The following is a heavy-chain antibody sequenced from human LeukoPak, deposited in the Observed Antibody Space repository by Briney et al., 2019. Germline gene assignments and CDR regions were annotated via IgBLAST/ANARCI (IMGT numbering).Heavy chain of an antibody. CDR2: IKPDESLQ. CDR1: GFTFSSFG. D-gene: IGHD3-22*01. Sequence: AGGSLRLSCTASGFTFSSFGMAWFRQAPGKGLDWAANIKPDESLQFYGDSVKGRFTISRDNAKNSLYLQMNNLRAEDTALYYCATSYDSSGCDWGQGTLVTVSS. CDR3: ATSYDSSGCD. J-gene: IGHJ4*02. V-gene: IGHV3-7*01.